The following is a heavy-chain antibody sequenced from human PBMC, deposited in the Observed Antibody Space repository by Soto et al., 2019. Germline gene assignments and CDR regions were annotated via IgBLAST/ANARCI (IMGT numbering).Heavy chain of an antibody. Sequence: SVKVSCKASGGTFSSYAISWVRQAPGQGLEWMGVIIPSGGTTNYAQKFQGRVTMTKDASTSTVYMELSSLRSEDTAVYYCAAGHSSGSYGMDVWGQGTTVTVSS. J-gene: IGHJ6*02. D-gene: IGHD3-22*01. CDR2: IIPSGGTT. CDR1: GGTFSSYA. CDR3: AAGHSSGSYGMDV. V-gene: IGHV1-69*05.